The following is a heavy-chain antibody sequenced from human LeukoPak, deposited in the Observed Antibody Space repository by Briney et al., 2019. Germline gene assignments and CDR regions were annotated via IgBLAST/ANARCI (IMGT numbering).Heavy chain of an antibody. CDR1: GGSISSSSYY. CDR3: ARAGSSAYLIDY. V-gene: IGHV4-61*05. D-gene: IGHD3-22*01. J-gene: IGHJ4*02. Sequence: PSETLSLTCTVSGGSISSSSYYWGWIRQPPGKGLEWIGYIYYSGSTNYNPSLKSRVTISVDTSKNQFSLKLTSVTAADTAVYYCARAGSSAYLIDYWGQGTLVTVSS. CDR2: IYYSGST.